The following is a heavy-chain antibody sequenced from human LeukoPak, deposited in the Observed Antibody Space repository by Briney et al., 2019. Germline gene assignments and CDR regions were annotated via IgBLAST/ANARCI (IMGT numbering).Heavy chain of an antibody. CDR1: GYTLTELS. V-gene: IGHV1-24*01. CDR3: AVDLVGAPSYFDY. CDR2: FDPEDGET. D-gene: IGHD1-26*01. J-gene: IGHJ4*02. Sequence: GASVKVSCKVSGYTLTELSMHWVRQTPGKGLEWMASFDPEDGETIYAQKFQGRVTMTEDTSTDTAYMELISLRSEDTAVYYCAVDLVGAPSYFDYWGQGTLVTVSS.